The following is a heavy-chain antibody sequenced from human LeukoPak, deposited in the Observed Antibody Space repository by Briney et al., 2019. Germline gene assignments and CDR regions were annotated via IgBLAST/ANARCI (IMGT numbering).Heavy chain of an antibody. CDR1: GFTFSSYG. CDR2: IRYDGSNK. V-gene: IGHV3-30*02. J-gene: IGHJ4*02. Sequence: PGGSLRLSCAASGFTFSSYGMHWVRQAPGKGLEWVAFIRYDGSNKYYADSVKGRFTISRDNSKNTLYLQMNSLRAEDTAVYYCAKAFGELLFAPDYWGQGTLVTVSS. D-gene: IGHD3-10*01. CDR3: AKAFGELLFAPDY.